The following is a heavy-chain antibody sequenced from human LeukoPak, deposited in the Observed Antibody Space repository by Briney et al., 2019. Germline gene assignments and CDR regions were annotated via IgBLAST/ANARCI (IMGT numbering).Heavy chain of an antibody. CDR2: IKQGGSEK. Sequence: GESLTLSCTVSGFTFSSYWMSWVRQPPGKGLEWVANIKQGGSEKYYVDSGKGRFTTSRDNSKNSLYLQIKSLRAEDTAVYYCARDGDSTQSDYYYDSGIHNPYFDYWGQGTLVTVSS. J-gene: IGHJ4*02. CDR1: GFTFSSYW. D-gene: IGHD3-10*01. CDR3: ARDGDSTQSDYYYDSGIHNPYFDY. V-gene: IGHV3-7*01.